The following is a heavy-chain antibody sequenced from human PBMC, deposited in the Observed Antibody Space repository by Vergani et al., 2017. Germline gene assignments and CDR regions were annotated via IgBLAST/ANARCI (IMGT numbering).Heavy chain of an antibody. D-gene: IGHD3-16*01. CDR2: IYYSGST. J-gene: IGHJ6*03. CDR3: ARVGDQRTTYYYYYYMDV. V-gene: IGHV4-59*12. Sequence: QVQLQESGPGLVKPSQTLSLTCTVSGGSISSYYWSWIRQPPGKGLEWIGYIYYSGSTNYNPSLKSRVTILVDKSKNQFFLKLSSVTAADTAVYYCARVGDQRTTYYYYYYMDVWGKGTTVTVSS. CDR1: GGSISSYY.